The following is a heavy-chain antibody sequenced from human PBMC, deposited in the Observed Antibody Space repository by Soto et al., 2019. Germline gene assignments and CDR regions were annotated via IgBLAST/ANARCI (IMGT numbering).Heavy chain of an antibody. J-gene: IGHJ4*02. Sequence: QVQLVQSWAEVKKPGSSVTVSCKASGGPFSDCSINWVRQAPGQGLELLGGIIPVFATPNSAQKFQGRVTITADKSTSTAYMELSNLRSEDTAIYFCARDPDYGANSGLGLVDYWGQGTLVTVTS. CDR2: IIPVFATP. CDR3: ARDPDYGANSGLGLVDY. V-gene: IGHV1-69*06. D-gene: IGHD4-17*01. CDR1: GGPFSDCS.